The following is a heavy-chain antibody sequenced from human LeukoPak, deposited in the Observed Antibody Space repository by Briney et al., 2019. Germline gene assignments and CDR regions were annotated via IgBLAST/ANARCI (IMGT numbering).Heavy chain of an antibody. D-gene: IGHD6-13*01. CDR3: ARVRGSGRAAAGIRAFDI. V-gene: IGHV1-2*02. Sequence: ASVKVSCKASGYTITGYYMHWVRQAPGQGLEWMGWINPNSGGTNYAQKFQGRVTMTRDTSISTAYMELSRLRSDDTAVYYCARVRGSGRAAAGIRAFDIWGQGTMVTVSS. CDR1: GYTITGYY. J-gene: IGHJ3*02. CDR2: INPNSGGT.